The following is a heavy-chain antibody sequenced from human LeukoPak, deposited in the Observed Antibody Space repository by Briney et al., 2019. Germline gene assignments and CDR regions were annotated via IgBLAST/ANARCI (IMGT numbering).Heavy chain of an antibody. V-gene: IGHV1-2*02. CDR1: GYTFTGYY. D-gene: IGHD2-2*01. J-gene: IGHJ5*02. CDR3: ASPSCDSTSCYGWFDP. CDR2: INPNSGGT. Sequence: GASVKVSCKASGYTFTGYYMHWVRQAPGQGLEWMGWINPNSGGTDYAQKFQGRVTMTRDTPISTAYMELSRLRSDDTAVYYCASPSCDSTSCYGWFDPWGQGTLVTVSS.